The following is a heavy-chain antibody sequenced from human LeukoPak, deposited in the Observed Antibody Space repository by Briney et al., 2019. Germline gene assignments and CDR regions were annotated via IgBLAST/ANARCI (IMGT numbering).Heavy chain of an antibody. CDR2: IKQDGSEK. Sequence: GGSLRLSCAASGFAFSSYWMSWVRQAPGKGLEWVANIKQDGSEKYYVDSVKGRFTISRDNAKNSLYLQMNSLRAEDTAVYYCARVRKGLYGSGSYFDYWGQGTLVTVSS. CDR3: ARVRKGLYGSGSYFDY. V-gene: IGHV3-7*03. D-gene: IGHD3-10*01. J-gene: IGHJ4*02. CDR1: GFAFSSYW.